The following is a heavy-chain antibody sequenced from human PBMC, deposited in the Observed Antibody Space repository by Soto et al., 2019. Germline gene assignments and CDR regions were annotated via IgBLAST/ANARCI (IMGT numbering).Heavy chain of an antibody. CDR2: IYVTGAV. J-gene: IGHJ5*02. CDR3: ARLRIATNNDEWFHP. Sequence: SETVSLTCSVSGAGRNSGNYYWSWIRQVPGKGLEWIGHIYVTGAVDYNPSLRDRITISQDTSERQFSLNLRLVTAADTAVYYCARLRIATNNDEWFHPWGQGTAVPVS. CDR1: GAGRNSGNYY. V-gene: IGHV4-31*03. D-gene: IGHD2-21*01.